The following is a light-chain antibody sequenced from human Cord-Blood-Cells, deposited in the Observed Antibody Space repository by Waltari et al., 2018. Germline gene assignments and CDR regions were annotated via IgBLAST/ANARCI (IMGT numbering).Light chain of an antibody. CDR2: RNN. V-gene: IGLV1-47*01. CDR3: AAWDDSLSGYV. CDR1: SSNIGSNY. J-gene: IGLJ1*01. Sequence: QSVLTQPPSASGTPGQRVPISCSGSSSNIGSNYVYWYQQLPGTAPKLLIYRNNQRPPGVPDRFSGSKSGTSASLAISGLRYGDEADYYCAAWDDSLSGYVFGTGTKVTVL.